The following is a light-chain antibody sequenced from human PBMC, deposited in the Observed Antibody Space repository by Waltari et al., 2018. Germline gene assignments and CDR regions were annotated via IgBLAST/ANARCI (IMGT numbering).Light chain of an antibody. V-gene: IGLV1-44*01. CDR2: NKN. J-gene: IGLJ2*01. Sequence: QSVLTQPPSASGTPGQTVTISCSGSSSNIGRNTVNWYQKLPGTAPKLLIYNKNRRPPGLPELLSGSKSGASTSLAISGLQAEDEADYYCAGWDDSRKVSVVFGGGTKVTGL. CDR1: SSNIGRNT. CDR3: AGWDDSRKVSVV.